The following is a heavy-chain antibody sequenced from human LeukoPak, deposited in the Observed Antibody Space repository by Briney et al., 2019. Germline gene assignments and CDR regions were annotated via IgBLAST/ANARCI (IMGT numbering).Heavy chain of an antibody. V-gene: IGHV1-2*02. CDR2: LNPNSGDT. Sequence: ASVTVSCKASGYTFTYYYMHWVRQAPGQGREWMGWLNPNSGDTNYAQKFQGRVSMTRDSSISTAYMDLSDLRSDDTAVYSCARGRNIEMTTMSGGSDYWGQGTLVTVSS. D-gene: IGHD5-24*01. J-gene: IGHJ4*02. CDR1: GYTFTYYY. CDR3: ARGRNIEMTTMSGGSDY.